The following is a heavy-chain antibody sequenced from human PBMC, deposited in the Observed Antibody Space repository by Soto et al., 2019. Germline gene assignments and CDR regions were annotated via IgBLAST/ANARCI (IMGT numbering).Heavy chain of an antibody. CDR1: GGSISDDTYY. CDR2: IYYSGTS. D-gene: IGHD3-9*01. CDR3: ARLKTYDILNKSDY. Sequence: SETLSLTCTVSGGSISDDTYYWGWIRQPPGKGLEWIGSIYYSGTSSYNPSLESRFTMSVDTSKKQLSLRLRSVTATDTAVYYCARLKTYDILNKSDYWGQGSLVT. V-gene: IGHV4-39*01. J-gene: IGHJ4*02.